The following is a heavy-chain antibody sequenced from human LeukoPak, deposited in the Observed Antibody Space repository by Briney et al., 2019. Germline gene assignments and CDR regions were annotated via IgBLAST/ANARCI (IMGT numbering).Heavy chain of an antibody. CDR1: GGSISCSSYY. CDR2: IYYSGST. CDR3: ARSTESSEQWYQFAFDI. V-gene: IGHV4-61*01. D-gene: IGHD6-19*01. Sequence: SEPLSLPCTVSGGSISCSSYYWSWIRQPPGKGLEWIGYIYYSGSTNYNPSLKSRVTISVDTSKNQFSLKLSSVTAADTAVYYCARSTESSEQWYQFAFDIWGQGTLVTVSS. J-gene: IGHJ3*02.